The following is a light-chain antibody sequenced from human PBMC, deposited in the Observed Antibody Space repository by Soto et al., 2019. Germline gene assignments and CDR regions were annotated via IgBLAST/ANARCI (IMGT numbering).Light chain of an antibody. CDR3: CSYAGSDYV. V-gene: IGLV2-11*01. Sequence: QSALTQPRSVSASPGQSVTISCTGTSSDVGGYNYVSWYQQHPGKAPKLMIYDVSKRPSGVPDRFSGSKSGNTASLTISGLQAEDEADYYCCSYAGSDYVFGTGTKLTVL. J-gene: IGLJ1*01. CDR2: DVS. CDR1: SSDVGGYNY.